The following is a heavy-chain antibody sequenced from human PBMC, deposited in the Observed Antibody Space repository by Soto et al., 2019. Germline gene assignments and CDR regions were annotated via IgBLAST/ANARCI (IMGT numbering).Heavy chain of an antibody. D-gene: IGHD2-8*01. Sequence: SETLSLTCSVSGASISRYYWSWIRQSPGKGLEWIGYAYYSGDTGYNPSLKSRVTMAIDTSKNQVSLKLTSVTAADTTVYYCARDRSTYGGGGTGEVKENWFDPWGQGALVTVSS. CDR3: ARDRSTYGGGGTGEVKENWFDP. CDR1: GASISRYY. J-gene: IGHJ5*02. V-gene: IGHV4-59*01. CDR2: AYYSGDT.